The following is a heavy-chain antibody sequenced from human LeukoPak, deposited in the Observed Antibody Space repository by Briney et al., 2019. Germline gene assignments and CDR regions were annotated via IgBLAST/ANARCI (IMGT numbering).Heavy chain of an antibody. Sequence: GGSLRLSCAASGFTFSSYSMYWVRQAPGKGLEWVSYISAISSSSTYYADSVKGRFTISRDNAKNSLYLQMNSLRAEDTAVYYCARDFHRRYYDSSGYNAFDIWGQGTMVTVSS. D-gene: IGHD3-22*01. J-gene: IGHJ3*02. CDR2: ISAISSSST. V-gene: IGHV3-48*04. CDR1: GFTFSSYS. CDR3: ARDFHRRYYDSSGYNAFDI.